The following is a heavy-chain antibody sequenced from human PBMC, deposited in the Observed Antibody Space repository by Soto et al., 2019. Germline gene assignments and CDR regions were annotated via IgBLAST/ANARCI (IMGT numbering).Heavy chain of an antibody. CDR1: GFTFSNAW. CDR2: IKSYTNGGTT. J-gene: IGHJ4*02. V-gene: IGHV3-15*01. Sequence: SLRLSFAASGFTFSNAWMSWGRQAPGKGLEWVGRIKSYTNGGTTDYAAPVKGRFAISRDDSKNTLYLQMNSLKTEDAGVYYCTTDDPINKYWGQGTLVTVSS. CDR3: TTDDPINKY.